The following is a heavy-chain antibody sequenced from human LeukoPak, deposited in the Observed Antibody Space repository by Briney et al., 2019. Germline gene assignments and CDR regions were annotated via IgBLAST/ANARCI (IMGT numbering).Heavy chain of an antibody. V-gene: IGHV4-39*07. D-gene: IGHD6-6*01. Sequence: SETLSLTCTVSGGSISSSSYYWGWIRQPPGKGLEWIGSIYYSGSTYYNPSLKSRVTISVDTSKNQFSLKLSSVTAADTAVYYCARDGQGSDALVWGQGTLVTVSS. CDR3: ARDGQGSDALV. J-gene: IGHJ4*02. CDR1: GGSISSSSYY. CDR2: IYYSGST.